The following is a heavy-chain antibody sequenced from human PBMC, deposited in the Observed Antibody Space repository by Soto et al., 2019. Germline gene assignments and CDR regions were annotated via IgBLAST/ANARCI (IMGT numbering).Heavy chain of an antibody. CDR3: ARGYSSSWAYYFDY. CDR1: GGTFSSYA. V-gene: IGHV1-69*12. CDR2: IIPIFGTA. J-gene: IGHJ4*02. D-gene: IGHD6-13*01. Sequence: QVQLVQSGAEVKKPGSSVKVSCKASGGTFSSYAISWVRQAPGQGLEWMGGIIPIFGTATYAQKLQGRVTITADESTSTAYMELSSLRSEDTAVYYCARGYSSSWAYYFDYWGQGTLVTVSS.